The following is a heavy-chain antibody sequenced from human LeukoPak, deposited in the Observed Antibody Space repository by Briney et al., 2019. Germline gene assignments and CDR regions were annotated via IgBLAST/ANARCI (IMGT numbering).Heavy chain of an antibody. Sequence: PSETLSLTCAVYGGSFSGDYWSWIRQPPGRGLEWIGEINHSGSTNYNPSLKSRVTISVDTSKNQFSLKLSSVTAADTAVYYCARGGSSGYHAEYYQHWGQGTLVTVSS. CDR3: ARGGSSGYHAEYYQH. D-gene: IGHD6-19*01. J-gene: IGHJ1*01. CDR2: INHSGST. CDR1: GGSFSGDY. V-gene: IGHV4-34*01.